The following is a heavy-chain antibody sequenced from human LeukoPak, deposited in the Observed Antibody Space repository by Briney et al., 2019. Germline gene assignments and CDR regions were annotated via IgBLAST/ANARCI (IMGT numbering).Heavy chain of an antibody. CDR1: GYSISSGYY. CDR2: IYHSGST. V-gene: IGHV4-38-2*02. Sequence: PSETLSLTCTVSGYSISSGYYWGWIRQPPGKGLEWIGSIYHSGSTYYNPSLKSQVTISVDTSKNQFSLKLSSVTAADTAVYYCAAYSGYALDYWGQGSLVTVSS. CDR3: AAYSGYALDY. D-gene: IGHD5-12*01. J-gene: IGHJ4*02.